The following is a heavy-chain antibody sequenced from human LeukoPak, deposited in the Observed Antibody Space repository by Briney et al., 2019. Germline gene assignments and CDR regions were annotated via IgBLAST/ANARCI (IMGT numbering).Heavy chain of an antibody. CDR2: IIPILGIA. J-gene: IGHJ4*02. D-gene: IGHD5-24*01. Sequence: SVKVSCKASGGTFSSYTISWVRQAPGQGLEWTGRIIPILGIANYAQKFQGRVTITADKSTSTAYMELSSLRSEDTAVYYCARDPGDGYNLDYWGQGTLVTVSS. CDR1: GGTFSSYT. V-gene: IGHV1-69*04. CDR3: ARDPGDGYNLDY.